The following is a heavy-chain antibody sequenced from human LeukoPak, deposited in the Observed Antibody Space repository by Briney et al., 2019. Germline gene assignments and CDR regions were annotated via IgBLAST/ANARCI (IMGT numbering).Heavy chain of an antibody. CDR3: ARGGLYYRPDAFDI. J-gene: IGHJ3*02. CDR1: GGSFSAYY. D-gene: IGHD1-26*01. Sequence: PSETLSLTCAIYGGSFSAYYWNWIRQPPGKGLEWIGEINHSGSTNYNPSLKSRVTISVYTSKNQFSLKLSSVTAADTAVYYCARGGLYYRPDAFDIWGQGTMVTVSS. CDR2: INHSGST. V-gene: IGHV4-34*01.